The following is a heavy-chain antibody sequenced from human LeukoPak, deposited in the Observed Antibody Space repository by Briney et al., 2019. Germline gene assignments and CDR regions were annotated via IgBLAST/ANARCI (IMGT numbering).Heavy chain of an antibody. J-gene: IGHJ4*02. V-gene: IGHV3-74*01. CDR3: ARGTSHDYVWGTFRPY. CDR2: INGDDSIV. Sequence: GGSLRLSCAASGFTLSNYWMHWVRQAPGKGLVWVSRINGDDSIVNYADPLKGRFPISRDNAKNTLYLQINSLRDEDKGGYYCARGTSHDYVWGTFRPYWGQGTLVSVSS. D-gene: IGHD3-16*02. CDR1: GFTLSNYW.